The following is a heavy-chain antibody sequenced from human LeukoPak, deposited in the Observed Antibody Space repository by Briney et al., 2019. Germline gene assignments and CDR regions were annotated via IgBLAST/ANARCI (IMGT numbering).Heavy chain of an antibody. CDR3: TSHYGSGGF. D-gene: IGHD3-10*01. CDR1: GCNFKDAW. V-gene: IGHV3-15*07. J-gene: IGHJ4*02. Sequence: GGSLRLSCVVSGCNFKDAWMNWVRQAPGRGLWWIARIKTIADGGTREYAAPVIGRFIISSDDSRNMLYLQLNNLKTEDSAMYYCTSHYGSGGFWGQGTLVTVSS. CDR2: IKTIADGGTR.